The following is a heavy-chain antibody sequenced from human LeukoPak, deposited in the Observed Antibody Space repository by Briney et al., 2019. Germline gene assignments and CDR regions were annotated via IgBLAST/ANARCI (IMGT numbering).Heavy chain of an antibody. V-gene: IGHV3-23*01. CDR2: ISGSGGST. J-gene: IGHJ6*02. Sequence: PGGSLRLSCAASGFTFSSYAMSWVRQAPGKGLEWVSAISGSGGSTYYADSVKGRFTISRDNSKNTLYLQMNSLRAEDTAVYYCAKDQGYGDYEMDYYGMDVWGQGTTVTVSS. D-gene: IGHD4-17*01. CDR1: GFTFSSYA. CDR3: AKDQGYGDYEMDYYGMDV.